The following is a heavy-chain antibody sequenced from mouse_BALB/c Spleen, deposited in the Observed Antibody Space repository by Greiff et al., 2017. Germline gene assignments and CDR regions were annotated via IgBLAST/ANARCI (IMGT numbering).Heavy chain of an antibody. CDR1: GFNIKDTY. Sequence: EVKLQESGAELVKPGASVKLSCTASGFNIKDTYMHWVKQRPEQGLEWIGRIDPANGNTKYDPKFQGKATITADTSSNTAYLQLSSLTSEDTAVYYCARGDSSGPFAYWGQGTLVTVSA. J-gene: IGHJ3*01. CDR3: ARGDSSGPFAY. CDR2: IDPANGNT. D-gene: IGHD3-2*01. V-gene: IGHV14-3*02.